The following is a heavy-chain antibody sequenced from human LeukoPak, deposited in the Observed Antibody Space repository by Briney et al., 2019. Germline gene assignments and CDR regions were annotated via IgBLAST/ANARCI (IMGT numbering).Heavy chain of an antibody. CDR1: GFTFSSYA. CDR2: ISGSGGST. CDR3: AKVTPAYYYDSSGYPNHFDY. J-gene: IGHJ4*02. Sequence: GGSLRLSCAASGFTFSSYAMSWVRQAPGKGLEWVSAISGSGGSTYYADSVKGRFTISRDNSKSTLYLQMNSLRAEDTAVYYCAKVTPAYYYDSSGYPNHFDYWGQGTLVTVSS. D-gene: IGHD3-22*01. V-gene: IGHV3-23*01.